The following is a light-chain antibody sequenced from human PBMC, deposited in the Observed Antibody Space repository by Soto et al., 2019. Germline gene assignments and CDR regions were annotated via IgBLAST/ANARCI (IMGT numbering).Light chain of an antibody. CDR1: SSDVGNYNL. CDR2: EGT. CDR3: CSYAGSGAWI. J-gene: IGLJ2*01. V-gene: IGLV2-23*01. Sequence: QSALTQPASVSGSPGQSITISCTETSSDVGNYNLVSWYQQHPGKAPRVIIYEGTQRPPGVSNRFSGSKSGNTASLTISGLQAEDEADYYCCSYAGSGAWIFGGGTKLTVL.